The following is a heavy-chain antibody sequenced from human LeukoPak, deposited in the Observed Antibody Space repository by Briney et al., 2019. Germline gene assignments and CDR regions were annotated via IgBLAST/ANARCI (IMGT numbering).Heavy chain of an antibody. J-gene: IGHJ5*02. CDR2: IYYSGST. CDR1: GGSISSYF. Sequence: SETLSLTCTVSGGSISSYFWSWIRQPPGEGLELIGFIYYSGSTNYNPSLESRVTISVDTSKNQFSLQLSSVTAADTAVYYCARKVESKWFDPWGQGTLVTVSS. CDR3: ARKVESKWFDP. D-gene: IGHD1-1*01. V-gene: IGHV4-59*01.